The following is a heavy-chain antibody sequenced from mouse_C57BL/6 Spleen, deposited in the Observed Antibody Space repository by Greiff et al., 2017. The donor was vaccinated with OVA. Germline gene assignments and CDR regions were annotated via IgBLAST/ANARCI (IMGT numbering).Heavy chain of an antibody. CDR3: ARDLHYYDYHYFDY. CDR1: GFTFSSYA. CDR2: ISDGGSYT. J-gene: IGHJ2*01. Sequence: EVKLVESGGGLVKPGGSLKLSCAASGFTFSSYAMSWVRQTPEKRLEWVATISDGGSYTYYPDNVKGRFTISRDNAKNNLYLQMSHLKSEDTAMYYCARDLHYYDYHYFDYWGQGTTLTVSS. D-gene: IGHD2-4*01. V-gene: IGHV5-4*01.